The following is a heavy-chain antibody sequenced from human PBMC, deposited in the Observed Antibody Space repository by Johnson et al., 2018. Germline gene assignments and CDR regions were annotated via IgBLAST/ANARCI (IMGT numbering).Heavy chain of an antibody. Sequence: QVELREAGPGLVEASETLALTCTVSAGSISTYYWSWVRQHPGKGLEWIGYICNSGSTHSNPSLKSLVTISVDTSKNHFSRQLSSVTAADTAVSYCARGLWFGDTGYYMHVWGKGTTFPVSS. CDR3: ARGLWFGDTGYYMHV. CDR1: AGSISTYY. D-gene: IGHD3-10*01. CDR2: ICNSGST. V-gene: IGHV4-59*12. J-gene: IGHJ6*03.